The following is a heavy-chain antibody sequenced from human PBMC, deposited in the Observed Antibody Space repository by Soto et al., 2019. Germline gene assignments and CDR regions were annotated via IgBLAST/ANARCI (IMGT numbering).Heavy chain of an antibody. CDR3: ARAVGGRYCSGGSCGSKADY. CDR1: VVSISSGDYY. V-gene: IGHV4-30-4*01. J-gene: IGHJ4*02. Sequence: PWETLSLTCTFSVVSISSGDYYCSWIRQPPWKGLEWIGYIYYSGSTYYNPSLKSRVTISVDTSKNQFSLKLSSVTAADTAVYYCARAVGGRYCSGGSCGSKADYWGQGTLVTVSS. CDR2: IYYSGST. D-gene: IGHD2-15*01.